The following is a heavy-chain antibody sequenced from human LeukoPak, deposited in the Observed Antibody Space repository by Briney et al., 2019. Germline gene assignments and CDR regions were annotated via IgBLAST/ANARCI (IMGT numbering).Heavy chain of an antibody. CDR2: SYYSGSS. J-gene: IGHJ4*02. Sequence: PSETLSLTCTVSGDSITSKTYYWGWVSQPPGKGLELIGSSYYSGSSYYNPSLKNRVTIAVDTSRSQFSLKMTSVTAADTAVYYCAGQGRYCSGGSCYSPHYFDYWGQGALVAVSS. CDR1: GDSITSKTYY. D-gene: IGHD2-15*01. CDR3: AGQGRYCSGGSCYSPHYFDY. V-gene: IGHV4-39*01.